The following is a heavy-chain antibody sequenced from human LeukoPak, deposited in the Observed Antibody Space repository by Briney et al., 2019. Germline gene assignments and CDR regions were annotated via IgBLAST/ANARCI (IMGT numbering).Heavy chain of an antibody. CDR1: GGSISSYY. CDR2: IYYSGST. V-gene: IGHV4-59*06. CDR3: ARDRRYCSSTSCYFIDY. Sequence: SETLSLTCTVSGGSISSYYWSWIRQHPGKGLEWIGYIYYSGSTYYNPSLKSRVTISVDTSKNQFSLKLSSVTAADAAMYYCARDRRYCSSTSCYFIDYWGREPWSPSPQ. J-gene: IGHJ4*02. D-gene: IGHD2-2*01.